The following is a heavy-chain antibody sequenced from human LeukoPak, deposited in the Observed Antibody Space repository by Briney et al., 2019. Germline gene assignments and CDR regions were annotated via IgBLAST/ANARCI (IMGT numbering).Heavy chain of an antibody. V-gene: IGHV3-23*01. CDR3: AKDITRYCSSTSCYTFDY. D-gene: IGHD2-2*02. Sequence: GGSLRLSCAASGFTFSSYAMSWVRQAPGKGLEWVSAISGSGGSTYYADSVKGRFTISRDNSKNTLYLQVNSLRAEDTAVYYCAKDITRYCSSTSCYTFDYWGQGTLVTVSS. CDR2: ISGSGGST. CDR1: GFTFSSYA. J-gene: IGHJ4*02.